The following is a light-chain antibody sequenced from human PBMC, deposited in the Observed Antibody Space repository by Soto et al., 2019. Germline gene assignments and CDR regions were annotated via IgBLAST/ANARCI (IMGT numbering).Light chain of an antibody. CDR3: QQTYSTPRT. CDR1: QSISSY. Sequence: DIQMTQSPSSLSASVGDRVTITCRAIQSISSYLSWYQHKPGKAPKLLIYAASSLQSGVPSRFSGSGSGTDFTLTISSLQPEDFATYYCQQTYSTPRTFGQGTKVDIK. CDR2: AAS. V-gene: IGKV1-39*01. J-gene: IGKJ1*01.